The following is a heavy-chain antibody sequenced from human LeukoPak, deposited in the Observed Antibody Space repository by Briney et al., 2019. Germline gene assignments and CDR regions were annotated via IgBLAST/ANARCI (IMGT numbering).Heavy chain of an antibody. CDR2: FGSDGRT. Sequence: GGSLRLSCAASGFTFSSYAMSWVRQAPGKGLEWVSGFGSDGRTHYAESVQGRFAISRGPSKTTLYLQMNSLRTEDTALYYCARDLHFWAAMDVWGQGTTVTVSS. CDR1: GFTFSSYA. CDR3: ARDLHFWAAMDV. D-gene: IGHD3-3*02. V-gene: IGHV3-23*01. J-gene: IGHJ6*02.